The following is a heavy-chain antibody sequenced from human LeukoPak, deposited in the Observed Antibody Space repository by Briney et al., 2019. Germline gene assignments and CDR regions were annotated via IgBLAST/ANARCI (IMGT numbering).Heavy chain of an antibody. CDR1: GFTFSTYN. CDR3: ARDPYSGHYGNDYYYYMDV. D-gene: IGHD5-12*01. V-gene: IGHV3-21*01. Sequence: GGSLRLSCEASGFTFSTYNMNWVRQAPGKRLEWVSSITSSSSYAFYADSVRGRFTISRDNAKSSLYLQMNNLRAEDTAVYYCARDPYSGHYGNDYYYYMDVWGKGTTVTISS. CDR2: ITSSSSYA. J-gene: IGHJ6*03.